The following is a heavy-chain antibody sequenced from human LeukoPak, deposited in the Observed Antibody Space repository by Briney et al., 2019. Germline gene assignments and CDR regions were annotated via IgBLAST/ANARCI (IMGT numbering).Heavy chain of an antibody. J-gene: IGHJ4*02. CDR1: GFTFSSYA. CDR2: ISYDGSNK. D-gene: IGHD3-16*02. CDR3: AREGGIMITFGGVIVTATFDY. Sequence: PGGSLRLSCAASGFTFSSYAMHWVRQAPGKGLEWVAVISYDGSNKYYADSVKGRFTISRDNSKNTLYLQMNSLRAEDTAVYYCAREGGIMITFGGVIVTATFDYWGQGTLVTVSS. V-gene: IGHV3-30-3*01.